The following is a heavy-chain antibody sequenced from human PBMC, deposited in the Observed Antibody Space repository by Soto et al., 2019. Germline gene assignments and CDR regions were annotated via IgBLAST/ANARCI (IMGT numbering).Heavy chain of an antibody. Sequence: LSLTCAVSGGSTSSGNWWSWVRQPPGKGLEWIGEIHYSGITNYNPSLKSRVTVSVDKSKDQFSLKMTSLTAADTAVYYCAILGTSVNRFDSWGQGTQVTVSS. J-gene: IGHJ4*02. D-gene: IGHD4-4*01. V-gene: IGHV4-4*02. CDR2: IHYSGIT. CDR1: GGSTSSGNW. CDR3: AILGTSVNRFDS.